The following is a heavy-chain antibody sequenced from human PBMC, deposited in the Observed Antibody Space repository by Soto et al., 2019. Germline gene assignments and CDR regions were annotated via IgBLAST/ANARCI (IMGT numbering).Heavy chain of an antibody. CDR3: ARGMKTAVFYGMDV. Sequence: GGSLRLSCAASGFTFTDSYMSWIRQAPGKGLEWVASISTSSNLIYYEDSVKGRFTVSRDNTKNSMYLQMISLRAEDTAIYYCARGMKTAVFYGMDVWGQGTTVTVS. V-gene: IGHV3-11*06. J-gene: IGHJ6*02. CDR2: ISTSSNLI. D-gene: IGHD2-2*01. CDR1: GFTFTDSY.